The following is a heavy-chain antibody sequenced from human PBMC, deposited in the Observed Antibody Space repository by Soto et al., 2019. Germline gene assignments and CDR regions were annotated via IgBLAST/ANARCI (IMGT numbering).Heavy chain of an antibody. V-gene: IGHV3-48*02. CDR1: GFTFSSNG. D-gene: IGHD3-22*01. Sequence: EVQLVESGGGLVQPGGSLRLSCEASGFTFSSNGMNWVRQAPGKGLEWVSFISIGSSTINYADSVRGRFTISRDNAKNSLYLQMNSLRDEDTAVYYCARYWGVYDSDIRTHIPHRDSWGQGTLVTVSS. J-gene: IGHJ4*02. CDR3: ARYWGVYDSDIRTHIPHRDS. CDR2: ISIGSSTI.